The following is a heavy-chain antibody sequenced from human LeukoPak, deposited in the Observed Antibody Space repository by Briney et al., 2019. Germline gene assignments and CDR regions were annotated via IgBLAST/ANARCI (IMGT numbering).Heavy chain of an antibody. CDR2: IKYDGNEK. CDR1: GFTFSSYA. CDR3: ARHAPVRGVRIYPTDY. V-gene: IGHV3-7*01. J-gene: IGHJ4*02. D-gene: IGHD3-10*01. Sequence: GGSLRLSCAASGFTFSSYAMTWVRQAPGKGLEWVANIKYDGNEKYYLDSVKGRFTISRDNAENSLYLQMNGLRTEDTALYYCARHAPVRGVRIYPTDYCGQGTLVTVSS.